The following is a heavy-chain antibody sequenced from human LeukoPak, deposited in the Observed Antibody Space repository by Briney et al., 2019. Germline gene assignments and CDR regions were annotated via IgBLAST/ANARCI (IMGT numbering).Heavy chain of an antibody. V-gene: IGHV1-2*02. J-gene: IGHJ3*01. D-gene: IGHD2-2*01. CDR1: GYTFTGYY. CDR2: INPNSGGT. Sequence: GASVKVSCKASGYTFTGYYMHWVRQAPGQGLEWMGWINPNSGGTNYAQKFQGRVTMTRDTSISTAYMDLSRLTSDDTAVYYCALLGTCTTTSCVSYDAFDFWGQGTMATVSS. CDR3: ALLGTCTTTSCVSYDAFDF.